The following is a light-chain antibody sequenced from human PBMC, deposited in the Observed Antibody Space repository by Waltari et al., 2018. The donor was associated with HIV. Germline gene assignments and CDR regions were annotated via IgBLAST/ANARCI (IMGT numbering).Light chain of an antibody. CDR1: ALPKTY. Sequence: SYELTQPPSVSVSPGQTARITCSGDALPKTYAYWYQQKSGQAPVLVIYEDSKRPSGIPEGFSGSSSGTMATLTISGAQVEDEADYYCYSTDSSDWVFGGGTKLTVL. CDR2: EDS. J-gene: IGLJ3*02. V-gene: IGLV3-10*01. CDR3: YSTDSSDWV.